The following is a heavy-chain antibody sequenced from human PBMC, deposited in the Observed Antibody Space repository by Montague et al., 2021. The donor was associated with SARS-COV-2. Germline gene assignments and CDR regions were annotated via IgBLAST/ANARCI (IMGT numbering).Heavy chain of an antibody. J-gene: IGHJ3*01. CDR1: GGSIGGTNYY. D-gene: IGHD3-10*01. CDR2: IFQSGGI. Sequence: SETLSLTCTVSGGSIGGTNYYWDWIRQSPGKGLEWIGYIFQSGGISYNPSLKSRVTISVDTSSNQFSLRLSSVTAADTAVYFCARPPPHSASVNYLVPGGFDVWGPGTRVTDSS. V-gene: IGHV4-39*01. CDR3: ARPPPHSASVNYLVPGGFDV.